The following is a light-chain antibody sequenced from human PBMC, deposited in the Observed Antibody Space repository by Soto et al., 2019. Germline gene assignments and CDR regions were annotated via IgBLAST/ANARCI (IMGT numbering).Light chain of an antibody. V-gene: IGKV3-20*01. J-gene: IGKJ1*01. CDR3: QQYGSSPWT. Sequence: EIVLTQSPGTLSLSPGERATLSCRASQSVSSSYLAWYQQKPGQAPRPLIYGASSRAIGIPDRFSGSGSGTDFPLTISSLEPEDFAVSDCQQYGSSPWTFGQGTKVESK. CDR2: GAS. CDR1: QSVSSSY.